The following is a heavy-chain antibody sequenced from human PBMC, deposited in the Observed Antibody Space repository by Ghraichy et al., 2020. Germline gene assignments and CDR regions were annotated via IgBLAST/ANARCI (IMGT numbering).Heavy chain of an antibody. CDR1: GYTFTGYY. Sequence: ASVKVSCKASGYTFTGYYMHWVRQAPGQGLEWMGWINPNSGGTNYAQKFQGWVTMTRDTSISTAYMELSRLRSDDTAVYYCARAPGGVHSSSLGSPDYWGQGTLVTVSS. D-gene: IGHD6-6*01. V-gene: IGHV1-2*04. CDR3: ARAPGGVHSSSLGSPDY. CDR2: INPNSGGT. J-gene: IGHJ4*02.